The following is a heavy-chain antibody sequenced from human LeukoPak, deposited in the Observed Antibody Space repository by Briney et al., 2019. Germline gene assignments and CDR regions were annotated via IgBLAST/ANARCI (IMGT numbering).Heavy chain of an antibody. Sequence: GGSLRLSCAASGFTFSNYWMSWVRQAPGKGLEWVANIKENGSEKYYVDSVKGRFTISRDNAKNSLYLQMNSLRAEDTAVYYCARGNPYYDILTGYPPSYAFDIWGQGTMVTVSS. CDR3: ARGNPYYDILTGYPPSYAFDI. J-gene: IGHJ3*02. D-gene: IGHD3-9*01. V-gene: IGHV3-7*01. CDR1: GFTFSNYW. CDR2: IKENGSEK.